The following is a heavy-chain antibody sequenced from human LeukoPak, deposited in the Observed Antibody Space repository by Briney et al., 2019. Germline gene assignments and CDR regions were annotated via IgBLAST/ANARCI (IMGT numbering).Heavy chain of an antibody. CDR3: ARGKRFLEWFDYYYYGMDV. D-gene: IGHD3-3*01. Sequence: ASVKVSCKASGYTFTSYYMHWVRQAPGQGLEWMGIINPSGGSTSYAQKVQGRVTMTRDTSTSTVYMELSSLRSEDTAVYYWARGKRFLEWFDYYYYGMDVWGQGTTVTVSS. J-gene: IGHJ6*02. CDR2: INPSGGST. V-gene: IGHV1-46*01. CDR1: GYTFTSYY.